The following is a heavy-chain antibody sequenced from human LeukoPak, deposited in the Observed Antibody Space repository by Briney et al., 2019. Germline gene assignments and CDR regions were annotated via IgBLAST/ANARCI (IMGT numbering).Heavy chain of an antibody. J-gene: IGHJ4*02. CDR1: GGSISSYY. V-gene: IGHV4-59*01. Sequence: SSETLSLTCTVSGGSISSYYWSWIRQPPGKGLEWIGYIYYSGSTNYNPSLKSRVTISVDTSKNQFSLKLSSVTAADTAVYYCARGALRYFDWFPAFDYWGQGTLVTVSS. D-gene: IGHD3-9*01. CDR3: ARGALRYFDWFPAFDY. CDR2: IYYSGST.